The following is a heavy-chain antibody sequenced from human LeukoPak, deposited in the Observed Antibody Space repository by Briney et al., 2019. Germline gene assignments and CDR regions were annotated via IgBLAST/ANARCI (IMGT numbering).Heavy chain of an antibody. CDR1: GGSFSGYY. D-gene: IGHD4-23*01. V-gene: IGHV4-34*01. CDR2: INHSGST. CDR3: ARGDGGNPDAFDI. J-gene: IGHJ3*02. Sequence: SETLSLTCAVYGGSFSGYYWSWIRQPPGKGLEWIGEINHSGSTNYNPSLKSRVTISVDTSKNQFSLKLSSVTAADTAVYYCARGDGGNPDAFDIWGQGTMVTVSS.